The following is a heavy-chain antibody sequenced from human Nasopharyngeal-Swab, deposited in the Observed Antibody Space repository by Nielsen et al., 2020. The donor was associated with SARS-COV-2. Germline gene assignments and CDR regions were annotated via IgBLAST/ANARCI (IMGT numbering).Heavy chain of an antibody. V-gene: IGHV3-33*06. D-gene: IGHD5-18*01. CDR2: IWYDGSNK. Sequence: GNGLEWVAVIWYDGSNKYYADSVKGRFTISRDNSKNTLYLQMNSLRAEDTAVYYCAKQSWGYSYGYYFDYWGQGTLVTVSS. CDR3: AKQSWGYSYGYYFDY. J-gene: IGHJ4*02.